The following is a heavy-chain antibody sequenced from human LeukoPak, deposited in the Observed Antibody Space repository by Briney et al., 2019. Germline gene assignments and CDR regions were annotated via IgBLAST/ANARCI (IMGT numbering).Heavy chain of an antibody. J-gene: IGHJ4*02. V-gene: IGHV3-9*01. CDR2: ISWNSGSI. CDR3: AKASLVLRYFDWLLPPDY. Sequence: PGRSLRLSCAASGFTFDDYAMHSVRQAPGKGLEWVSGISWNSGSIVYADSVKDRFTISRDNAKNCLYLQMNSLRAEDTALYYCAKASLVLRYFDWLLPPDYWGQGTLVTVSS. CDR1: GFTFDDYA. D-gene: IGHD3-9*01.